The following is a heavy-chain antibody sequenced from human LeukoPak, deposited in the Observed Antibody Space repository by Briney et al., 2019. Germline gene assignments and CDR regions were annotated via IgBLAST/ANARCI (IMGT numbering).Heavy chain of an antibody. CDR3: AKDDHGGSGWRDYFDY. D-gene: IGHD6-19*01. CDR2: ISGSGSST. J-gene: IGHJ4*02. V-gene: IGHV3-23*01. CDR1: GLSFSRYA. Sequence: GGSLGLSCVASGLSFSRYAMSWVRQAPGKGLEWVSTISGSGSSTYYADSVKGRFTISRDSSKNTLYLQMNSLRAEDTAVYYCAKDDHGGSGWRDYFDYWGQGTLVTVSS.